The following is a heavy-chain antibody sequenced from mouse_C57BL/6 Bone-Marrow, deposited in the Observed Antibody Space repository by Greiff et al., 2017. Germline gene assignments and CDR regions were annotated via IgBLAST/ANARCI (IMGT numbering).Heavy chain of an antibody. CDR3: ARLFAY. J-gene: IGHJ3*01. CDR1: GYTFTSYG. CDR2: IYPRSGNT. Sequence: VQLQQSGAELARPGASVKLSCKASGYTFTSYGISWVKQRTGQGLEWIGEIYPRSGNTYYNEKFKGKATLTADKSSSTAYMELRSLTSEDSAFYFCARLFAYWGQGTLVTVSA. V-gene: IGHV1-81*01.